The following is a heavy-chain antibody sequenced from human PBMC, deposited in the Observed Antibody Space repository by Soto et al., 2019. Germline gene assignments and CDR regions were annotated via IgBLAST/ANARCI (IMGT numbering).Heavy chain of an antibody. D-gene: IGHD3-9*01. CDR3: ASAACSSPDCLTAYHAYGLDV. CDR2: INTAGSTK. Sequence: PGGSLRLSCAASGFTFSNFEMHWVRQAPGKGLEWVSYINTAGSTKYYAESVKGRFTISRDNARNSLFLQMNSLRAEDTAVYYCASAACSSPDCLTAYHAYGLDVWGQAATVTLSS. V-gene: IGHV3-48*03. CDR1: GFTFSNFE. J-gene: IGHJ6*02.